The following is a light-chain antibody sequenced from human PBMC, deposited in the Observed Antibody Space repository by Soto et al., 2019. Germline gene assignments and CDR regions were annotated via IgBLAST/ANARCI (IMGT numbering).Light chain of an antibody. CDR1: QSISGW. Sequence: DIQMTQSPSTLSASVGDRVTITCRASQSISGWLAWYQQKPGKAPNLLISDASSLESGVPSRFSGSGSGTEFALTSSGLQPDDFAAYYCHQYSSYSSFGQGTKLEIK. V-gene: IGKV1-5*01. CDR3: HQYSSYSS. CDR2: DAS. J-gene: IGKJ2*01.